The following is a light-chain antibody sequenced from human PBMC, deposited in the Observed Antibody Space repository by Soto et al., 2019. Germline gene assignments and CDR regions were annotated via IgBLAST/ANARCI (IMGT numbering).Light chain of an antibody. CDR1: QIVSNN. V-gene: IGKV3-15*01. CDR3: DHYNNWWT. Sequence: EIVMTQSPATLSVSPGERATRSCRASQIVSNNLACYQKKPGQPPRLLIYAASTRATGIPARFTGSGSGTEFTLTISRLQSEDFSFYSFDHYNNWWTFGPGTRVDIK. J-gene: IGKJ1*01. CDR2: AAS.